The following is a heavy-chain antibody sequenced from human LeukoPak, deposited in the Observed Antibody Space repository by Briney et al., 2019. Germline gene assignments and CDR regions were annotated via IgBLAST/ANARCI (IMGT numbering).Heavy chain of an antibody. J-gene: IGHJ6*03. V-gene: IGHV4-34*01. CDR1: GGSFSGYY. Sequence: SETLSLTCAVYGGSFSGYYWSWIRQPPGKGLEWIGEINHSGSTNYNPSLKSRVTISVDTSKNQFSLKLSSVTAADTAVYYCARVVAATNRYYYYMDVWGKGTTVTISS. CDR2: INHSGST. D-gene: IGHD2-15*01. CDR3: ARVVAATNRYYYYMDV.